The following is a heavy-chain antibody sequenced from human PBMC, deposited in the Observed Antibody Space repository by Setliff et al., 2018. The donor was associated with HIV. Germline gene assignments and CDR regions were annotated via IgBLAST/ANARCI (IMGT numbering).Heavy chain of an antibody. D-gene: IGHD3-22*01. CDR2: ISAYNLNT. V-gene: IGHV1-18*01. CDR1: GYTFSRYG. Sequence: ASVKVSCKTSGYTFSRYGFSWVRQAPGQGLEWMGWISAYNLNTNYAQKFQGRVTMTTDTSASTGCMELRSLRSDDTAVYYCARAYYHDSSGYQGFDYWGQGTLVTVSS. CDR3: ARAYYHDSSGYQGFDY. J-gene: IGHJ4*02.